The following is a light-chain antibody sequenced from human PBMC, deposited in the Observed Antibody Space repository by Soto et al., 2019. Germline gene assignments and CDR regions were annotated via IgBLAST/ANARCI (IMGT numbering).Light chain of an antibody. CDR1: QTISSH. V-gene: IGKV3-11*01. CDR3: QQGGNWPLT. CDR2: DAS. Sequence: DIVMTQSPATLSVSPGERATLSCRASQTISSHLAWYQQKRGQAPRLLIYDASSRASGIPPRFSGSGSGTDFTLTISSLEPEDFAVYYCQQGGNWPLTFGQGTRLEIK. J-gene: IGKJ5*01.